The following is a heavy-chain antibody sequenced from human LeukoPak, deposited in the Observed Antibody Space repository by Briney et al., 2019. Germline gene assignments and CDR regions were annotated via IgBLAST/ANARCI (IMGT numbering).Heavy chain of an antibody. D-gene: IGHD6-13*01. CDR2: ISRSGGST. CDR1: GFTFSNYD. Sequence: GGSLRLSCAASGFTFSNYDMSWVRQAPGKGLEWVSRISRSGGSTYYADSVKGRFTISRDNSKNTLYLQMNSLRAEDTAVYYCAKVETAAAATLRGFDYWGQGTLVTVSS. CDR3: AKVETAAAATLRGFDY. J-gene: IGHJ4*02. V-gene: IGHV3-23*01.